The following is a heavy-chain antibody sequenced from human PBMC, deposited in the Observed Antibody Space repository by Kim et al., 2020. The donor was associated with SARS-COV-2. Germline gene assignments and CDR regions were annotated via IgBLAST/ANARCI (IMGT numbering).Heavy chain of an antibody. D-gene: IGHD2-2*02. J-gene: IGHJ6*02. CDR3: ARAYCDIVVVPAAIGFVDV. Sequence: SRVTISVDTSKNQFSLKLSSVTAADTAVYYCARAYCDIVVVPAAIGFVDVWGQGTTVTVSS. V-gene: IGHV4-31*02.